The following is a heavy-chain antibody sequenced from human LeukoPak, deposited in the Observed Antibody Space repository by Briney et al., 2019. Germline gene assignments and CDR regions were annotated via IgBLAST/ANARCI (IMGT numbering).Heavy chain of an antibody. D-gene: IGHD6-13*01. J-gene: IGHJ5*02. Sequence: SQTLSLTCTVSGGSISSGGYYWSWIRQPPGKGLEWIGEINHSGSTNYNPSLKSRVTISVDTSKNQFSLKLSSVTAADTAVYYCARYYRSHEGFDPWGQGTLVTVSS. CDR3: ARYYRSHEGFDP. CDR2: INHSGST. CDR1: GGSISSGGYY. V-gene: IGHV4-30-2*01.